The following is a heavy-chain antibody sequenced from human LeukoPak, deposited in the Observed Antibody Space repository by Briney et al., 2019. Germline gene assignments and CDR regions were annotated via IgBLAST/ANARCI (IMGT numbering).Heavy chain of an antibody. CDR1: GFTFSSYS. CDR2: ISSSGDTI. Sequence: GGSLRLSCAASGFTFSSYSMNWVRQAPGKGLEWVSYISSSGDTIFYADSVKGRFTISRDNAKESLYLQMNSLRAEDTAIYYCAREALFYFDSWGQGTLVTVSS. J-gene: IGHJ4*02. D-gene: IGHD2-21*01. CDR3: AREALFYFDS. V-gene: IGHV3-48*04.